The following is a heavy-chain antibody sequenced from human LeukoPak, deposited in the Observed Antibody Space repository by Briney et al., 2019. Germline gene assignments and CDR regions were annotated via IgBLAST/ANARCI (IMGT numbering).Heavy chain of an antibody. CDR1: GYTFTGYY. J-gene: IGHJ6*03. Sequence: ASVKVSCKASGYTFTGYYMHWVRHAPGQGLEWMGWMNPNSGNTGYAQKFQGRVTITRNTSISTAYMELSSLRSEDTAVYYCARGRGTVAATPYYYMDVWGKGTTVTVSS. D-gene: IGHD2-15*01. CDR3: ARGRGTVAATPYYYMDV. CDR2: MNPNSGNT. V-gene: IGHV1-8*03.